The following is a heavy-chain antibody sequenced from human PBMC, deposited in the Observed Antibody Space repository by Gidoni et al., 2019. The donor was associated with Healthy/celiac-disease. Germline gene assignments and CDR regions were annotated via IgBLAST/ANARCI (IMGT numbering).Heavy chain of an antibody. D-gene: IGHD3-9*01. Sequence: HPGKGLEWIGYIYYSGSTYYNPSLKSRVTISVDTSKNQFSLKLSSVTAADTAVYYCARGLRYFDWLLPYFDYWGQGTLVTVSS. V-gene: IGHV4-31*02. J-gene: IGHJ4*02. CDR3: ARGLRYFDWLLPYFDY. CDR2: IYYSGST.